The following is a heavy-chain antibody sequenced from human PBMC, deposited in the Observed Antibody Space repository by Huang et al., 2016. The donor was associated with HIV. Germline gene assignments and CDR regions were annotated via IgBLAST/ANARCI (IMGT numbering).Heavy chain of an antibody. CDR1: GGAFSSYA. V-gene: IGHV1-69*13. J-gene: IGHJ4*02. D-gene: IGHD3-22*01. CDR3: ARARGYYDSSVSYYFDY. Sequence: QVQLVQSGAEVKKPGSSVKVSCKASGGAFSSYAISWVRQAPGQGLEWMGGSIAVVGKAKYARKVQGRVTITADESTSTAYMELSSLRSEDTAVYYCARARGYYDSSVSYYFDYWGQGTLVTVSS. CDR2: SIAVVGKA.